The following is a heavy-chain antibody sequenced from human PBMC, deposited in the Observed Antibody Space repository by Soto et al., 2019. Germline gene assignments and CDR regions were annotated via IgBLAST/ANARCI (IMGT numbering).Heavy chain of an antibody. CDR2: IYYSGST. J-gene: IGHJ6*02. CDR1: GGSISSGGYY. Sequence: SETLSLTCTVSGGSISSGGYYWSWIRQHPGKGLEWIGYIYYSGSTYYNPSLKSRVTISVDTSKNQFSLKLSSVTAADTAVYYCARRWGATFAYWGQGTTVTVSS. V-gene: IGHV4-31*03. D-gene: IGHD1-26*01. CDR3: ARRWGATFAY.